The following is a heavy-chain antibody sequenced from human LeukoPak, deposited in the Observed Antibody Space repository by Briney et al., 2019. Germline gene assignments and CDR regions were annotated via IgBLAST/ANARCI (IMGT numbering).Heavy chain of an antibody. Sequence: EPGPVLVKATETLTLTFTVSGFSLANARMGVRWIRQPPVQALEWLSNIFSNDEKFYNTSMKSRITDANDTSKRQVVVTMTNTDPVDTATYYCVRIHPMISFGGVIATLAFDIWGQGTMVTVSS. J-gene: IGHJ3*02. CDR3: VRIHPMISFGGVIATLAFDI. CDR2: IFSNDEK. CDR1: GFSLANARMG. D-gene: IGHD3-16*02. V-gene: IGHV2-26*01.